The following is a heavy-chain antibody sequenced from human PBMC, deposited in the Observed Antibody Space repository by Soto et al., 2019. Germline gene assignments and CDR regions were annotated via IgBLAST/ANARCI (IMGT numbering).Heavy chain of an antibody. CDR3: AKVKGTGTTGSYYGMDV. Sequence: QVQLVESGGGVVQPGRSLRLSCAASEFTFSNYVMHWVRQAPGKGLEWVAVISFDGSNKYYADSVKGRFTISRDNSKHTVYLQMNSLRAEDTAVYYCAKVKGTGTTGSYYGMDVWGQGSTVTVSS. J-gene: IGHJ6*02. CDR2: ISFDGSNK. CDR1: EFTFSNYV. V-gene: IGHV3-30*18. D-gene: IGHD1-7*01.